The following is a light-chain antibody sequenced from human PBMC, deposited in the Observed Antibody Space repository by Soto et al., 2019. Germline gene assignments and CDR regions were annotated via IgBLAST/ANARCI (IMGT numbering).Light chain of an antibody. CDR3: QQRSNWLT. CDR1: QSVNTN. V-gene: IGKV3-15*01. CDR2: GVS. Sequence: EIIMTQSPATLSVSPGDRATLSCRASQSVNTNLAWYQQTPGQAPRLLIYGVSTRDTGVPARFSGSGSGTDFTLTISSLEPEDFAVYYCQQRSNWLTFGQGTRLEI. J-gene: IGKJ5*01.